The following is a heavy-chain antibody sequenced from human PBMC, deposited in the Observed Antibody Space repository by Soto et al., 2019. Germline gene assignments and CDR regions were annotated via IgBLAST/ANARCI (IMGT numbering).Heavy chain of an antibody. CDR1: GGSISSSSYY. CDR2: IYYSGST. D-gene: IGHD2-21*01. V-gene: IGHV4-39*01. J-gene: IGHJ4*02. Sequence: SETLSLTCTVSGGSISSSSYYWGWIRQPPGKGLEWIGSIYYSGSTYYNPSLKSRVTISVDTSKNQFSLKLSSVTAADTAVYYCARLVGVVIAATDYWGQGTLVTVS. CDR3: ARLVGVVIAATDY.